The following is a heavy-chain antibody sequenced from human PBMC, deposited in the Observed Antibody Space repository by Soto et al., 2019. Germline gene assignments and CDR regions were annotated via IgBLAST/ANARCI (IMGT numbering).Heavy chain of an antibody. V-gene: IGHV3-74*01. CDR1: GFDFTNSW. CDR2: VNSDGSIT. CDR3: TRDQRYSSAV. D-gene: IGHD5-18*01. Sequence: EVQLVESGGGLVQPGGSLRLSCAASGFDFTNSWMHWVRQALGKGLVWVSHVNSDGSITTYADSVKGRFTISRDNAKNTVYLQMNSLRVEDTAVYYCTRDQRYSSAVWGQGTLVTVSS. J-gene: IGHJ4*02.